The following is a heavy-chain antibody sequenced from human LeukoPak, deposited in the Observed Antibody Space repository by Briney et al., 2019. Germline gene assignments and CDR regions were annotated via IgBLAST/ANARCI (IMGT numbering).Heavy chain of an antibody. V-gene: IGHV3-23*01. CDR1: GFTFSSYS. D-gene: IGHD2-2*01. CDR3: AKFWVPAAETSDY. Sequence: GGSLRLSCVASGFTFSSYSMTWVRQAPGKGLEWLSSFTSRSRSIYYADSVKGRSTISRDNSKNTLYLQMNSLRAEDTAVYYCAKFWVPAAETSDYWGQGTLVTVSS. CDR2: FTSRSRSI. J-gene: IGHJ4*02.